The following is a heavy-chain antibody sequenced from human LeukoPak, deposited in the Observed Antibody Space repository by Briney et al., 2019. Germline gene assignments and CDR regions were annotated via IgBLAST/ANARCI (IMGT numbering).Heavy chain of an antibody. V-gene: IGHV1-2*02. J-gene: IGHJ4*02. CDR3: ARPRIPYSSGAYYFDY. CDR2: INPNSGGT. CDR1: GYTFTGYY. D-gene: IGHD6-19*01. Sequence: ASVKVSCKASGYTFTGYYMHWVRQAPGQGLEWMGWINPNSGGTNYAQKFQGRVTMTRDTSISTAYMELSSLRSEDTAVYYCARPRIPYSSGAYYFDYWGQGTLVTVSS.